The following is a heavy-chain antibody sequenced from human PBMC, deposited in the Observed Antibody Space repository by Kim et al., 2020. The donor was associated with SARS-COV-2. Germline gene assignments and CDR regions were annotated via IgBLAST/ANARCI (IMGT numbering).Heavy chain of an antibody. CDR3: ARDARSSGWYPWFDP. CDR1: GFTFSSYG. J-gene: IGHJ5*02. V-gene: IGHV3-33*01. D-gene: IGHD6-19*01. Sequence: GGSLRLSCAASGFTFSSYGMHWVRQAPGKGLEWVAVIWYDGSNKYYADSVKGRFTISRDNSKNTLYLQMNSLRAEDTAVYYCARDARSSGWYPWFDPWGQGTLVTVSS. CDR2: IWYDGSNK.